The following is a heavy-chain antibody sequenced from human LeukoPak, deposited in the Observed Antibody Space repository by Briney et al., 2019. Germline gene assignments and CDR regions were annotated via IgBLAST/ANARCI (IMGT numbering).Heavy chain of an antibody. CDR1: GGSFSGYY. D-gene: IGHD6-19*01. V-gene: IGHV4-34*01. CDR3: ARHEHKAVAGDT. CDR2: INHSGST. J-gene: IGHJ5*02. Sequence: SETLSLTCAVYGGSFSGYYWGWIRQPPGKGLGWIGEINHSGSTNYNPSLKSRVTISIDTSKNQFSLTLSSVTAADTSLYYCARHEHKAVAGDTWGQGILVTVSP.